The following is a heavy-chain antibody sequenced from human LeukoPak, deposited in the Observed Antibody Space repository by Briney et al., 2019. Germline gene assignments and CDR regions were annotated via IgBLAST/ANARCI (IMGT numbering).Heavy chain of an antibody. V-gene: IGHV1-69*13. CDR1: GDTFSSYA. D-gene: IGHD5-18*01. Sequence: GASVKVSCKASGDTFSSYAISWVRQAPGQGLEWMGGIIPIFGTANYAQKFQGRVTITADESTSTAYMELSSLRSEDTAVYYCASNPDVDTAIGYWGQGTLVTVSS. CDR3: ASNPDVDTAIGY. J-gene: IGHJ4*02. CDR2: IIPIFGTA.